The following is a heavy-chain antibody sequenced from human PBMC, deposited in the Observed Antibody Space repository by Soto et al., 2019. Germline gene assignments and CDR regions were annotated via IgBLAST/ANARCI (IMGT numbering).Heavy chain of an antibody. J-gene: IGHJ6*03. Sequence: SETLSLTCTVSGGSISSGGYYWSWIRQHPGKGLEWIGYIYYSGSTYYNPSLKSRVTISVDTSKNQFSLKLSSVTVADTAVYYCARVCTGVTRYYYYYYMDVWGKGTTVTVSS. CDR1: GGSISSGGYY. V-gene: IGHV4-31*03. D-gene: IGHD2-21*02. CDR3: ARVCTGVTRYYYYYYMDV. CDR2: IYYSGST.